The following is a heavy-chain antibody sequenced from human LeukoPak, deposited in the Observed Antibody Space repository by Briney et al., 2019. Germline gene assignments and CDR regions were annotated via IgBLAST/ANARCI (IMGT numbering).Heavy chain of an antibody. CDR3: TTTYYDFWSGSYYYYMDV. CDR1: GSTFSNAW. D-gene: IGHD3-3*01. J-gene: IGHJ6*03. CDR2: IKSKADGGTT. V-gene: IGHV3-15*01. Sequence: PGGSLRLSCAASGSTFSNAWMSWVRQAPGKGLEWVGRIKSKADGGTTDYAAPVKGRFTISRDDSKNTLYLQMNSLKTEDTAVYYCTTTYYDFWSGSYYYYMDVWGKGTTVTVSS.